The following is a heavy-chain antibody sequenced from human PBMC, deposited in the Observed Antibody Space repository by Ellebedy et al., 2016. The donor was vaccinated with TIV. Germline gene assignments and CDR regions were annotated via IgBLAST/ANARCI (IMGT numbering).Heavy chain of an antibody. V-gene: IGHV4-34*01. CDR1: GGSFSNYY. Sequence: MPSETLSLTCAVYGGSFSNYYWNWIRQPPGKGLEWIGEIHHSGSTNYNPSLKSRVTISLDTSKNQFSLKLSSLTAADTAVYYCASKKDYYASGSANWFDPWGQGTLVTVSS. CDR3: ASKKDYYASGSANWFDP. J-gene: IGHJ5*02. CDR2: IHHSGST. D-gene: IGHD3-10*01.